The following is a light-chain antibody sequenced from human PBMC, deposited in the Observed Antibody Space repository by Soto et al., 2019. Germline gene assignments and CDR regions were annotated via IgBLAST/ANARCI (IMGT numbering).Light chain of an antibody. Sequence: DIVMTQSPLSLSVAPGEPAPISCRSSQSLLHSYGYYYLHWYLKKPGQSPHLLIYLGSNRASGVPDRFSGSRSGTDFTLKISRVEAEDVGVYYCVQALETPITFGQGTRLEIK. J-gene: IGKJ5*01. CDR3: VQALETPIT. V-gene: IGKV2-28*01. CDR1: QSLLHSYGYYY. CDR2: LGS.